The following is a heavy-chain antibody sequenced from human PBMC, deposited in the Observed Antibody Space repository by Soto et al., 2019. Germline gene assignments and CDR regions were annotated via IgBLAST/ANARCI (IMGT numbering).Heavy chain of an antibody. CDR2: IYYSGST. Sequence: SETLSLTCIVSGGSISSSSYYWDWIRQPPGKGLEWIGSIYYSGSTNYNPSLKSRVTISVDTSKNQFSLKLSSVTAADTAVYYCAREKNYYDSSGYSPNALDYWGQGTLVTVSS. J-gene: IGHJ4*02. V-gene: IGHV4-39*01. D-gene: IGHD3-22*01. CDR1: GGSISSSSYY. CDR3: AREKNYYDSSGYSPNALDY.